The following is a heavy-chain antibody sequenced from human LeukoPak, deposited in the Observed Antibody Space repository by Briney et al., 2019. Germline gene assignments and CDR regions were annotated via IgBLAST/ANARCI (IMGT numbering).Heavy chain of an antibody. J-gene: IGHJ6*03. CDR2: IKQDGSEK. Sequence: PGGSLRLSCAASGFTFSSHWMKWVRQAPGKGPEWVANIKQDGSEKYYADSVKGRFTISRDNAKKSLYLQMNSLRAEDTAVYYCTRRSKAAAGFYYVYWYTDVWGKGTTVTVSS. V-gene: IGHV3-7*01. CDR3: TRRSKAAAGFYYVYWYTDV. D-gene: IGHD6-13*01. CDR1: GFTFSSHW.